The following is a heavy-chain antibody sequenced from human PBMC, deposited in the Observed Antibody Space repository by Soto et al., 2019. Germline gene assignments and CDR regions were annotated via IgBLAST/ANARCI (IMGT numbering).Heavy chain of an antibody. CDR1: GASVSSSSYH. J-gene: IGHJ5*02. CDR3: SRGNYYGSGSYYSWFDP. Sequence: PSETLSLTCTVSGASVSSSSYHWSWIRQPPGKRLEWIGHIHYSGSTNYNPSLKSRVTISVDTSKNQFSLRLSSVTAADTAVYYCSRGNYYGSGSYYSWFDPWGQGTLVTVS. CDR2: IHYSGST. V-gene: IGHV4-61*01. D-gene: IGHD3-10*01.